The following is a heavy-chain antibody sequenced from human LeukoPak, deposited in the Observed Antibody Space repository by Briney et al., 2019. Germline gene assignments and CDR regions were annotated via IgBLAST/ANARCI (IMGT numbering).Heavy chain of an antibody. Sequence: PSETLSLTCTVSGGSISSSSHYWGWIRQPPGKGLEWIGSIYYSGSTYYNPSLKSRVTISVDTSKNQFSLKLSSVTAADTAVYYCTRLSPRDAFDIWGQGTMVTVSS. CDR1: GGSISSSSHY. J-gene: IGHJ3*02. CDR3: TRLSPRDAFDI. CDR2: IYYSGST. V-gene: IGHV4-39*01.